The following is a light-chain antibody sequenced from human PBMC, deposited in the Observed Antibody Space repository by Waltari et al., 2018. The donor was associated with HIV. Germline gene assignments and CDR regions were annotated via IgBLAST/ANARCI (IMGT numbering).Light chain of an antibody. Sequence: QSALTQPASVSGSPGQSITISCTGTSDVGSYNLVSWYQQHPGKAPKLMIYEVTRRPSVVSNRFSGSKSGNTAALTISVLQAEDEADYFCCSYAGSSTLVFGGGTKLTVL. CDR2: EVT. J-gene: IGLJ2*01. V-gene: IGLV2-23*02. CDR1: SDVGSYNL. CDR3: CSYAGSSTLV.